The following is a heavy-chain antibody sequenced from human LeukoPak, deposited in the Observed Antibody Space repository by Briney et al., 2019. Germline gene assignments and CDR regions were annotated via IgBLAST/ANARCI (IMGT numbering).Heavy chain of an antibody. D-gene: IGHD3-22*01. CDR1: GFTFDDYA. Sequence: GGSLRLSCAASGFTFDDYAMHWVRQAPGKGLEWVSGISWNSGSIGYADSVKGRFTISRDNAKNSLYLQMNSLRAEDMALYYCAKDNYYDSSGYIDYWAREPWSPSPQ. V-gene: IGHV3-9*03. J-gene: IGHJ4*02. CDR2: ISWNSGSI. CDR3: AKDNYYDSSGYIDY.